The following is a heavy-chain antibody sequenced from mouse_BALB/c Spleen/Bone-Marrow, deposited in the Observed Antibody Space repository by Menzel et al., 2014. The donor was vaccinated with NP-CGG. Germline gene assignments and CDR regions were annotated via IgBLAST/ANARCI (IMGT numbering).Heavy chain of an antibody. CDR3: AREVRGDFDC. CDR1: GYTFTNYW. Sequence: VQLVESGAELVRPGTSVKISCKASGYTFTNYWLGWVKQRPGHGLEWIGDIYPGGGYTNYNEKFKGKATLTADTSSSTAYMQLSSLTSEDSAVYFCAREVRGDFDCWGQGTTLTVSS. J-gene: IGHJ2*01. V-gene: IGHV1-63*02. D-gene: IGHD2-14*01. CDR2: IYPGGGYT.